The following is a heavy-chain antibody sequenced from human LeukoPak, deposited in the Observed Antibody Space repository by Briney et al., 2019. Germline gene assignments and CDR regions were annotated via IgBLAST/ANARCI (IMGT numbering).Heavy chain of an antibody. CDR1: GFTFSSYA. D-gene: IGHD4-17*01. CDR3: AKLWRGDYVWFDP. Sequence: GGSLTLSCAASGFTFSSYAMSGVRQAPGKGLEWVSAISGSGGSTYYADSVKGRFTISRDNSKNTLYLQMNSLRAEDTAVYYCAKLWRGDYVWFDPWGQGTLVAVSS. CDR2: ISGSGGST. J-gene: IGHJ5*02. V-gene: IGHV3-23*01.